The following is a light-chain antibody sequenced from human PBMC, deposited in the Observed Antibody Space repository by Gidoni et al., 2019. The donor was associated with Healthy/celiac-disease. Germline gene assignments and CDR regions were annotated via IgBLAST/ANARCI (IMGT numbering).Light chain of an antibody. CDR3: QQYNSDPRT. J-gene: IGKJ5*01. Sequence: DIQMTQSPSTLSASVGDRVTITCRASQRISSWLAWYQQKPGKAPKLLIYKASSLESGVPSRFSGSGSGTEFTLTISSLQPDDFATYYCQQYNSDPRTFGQGTRLEIK. CDR1: QRISSW. CDR2: KAS. V-gene: IGKV1-5*03.